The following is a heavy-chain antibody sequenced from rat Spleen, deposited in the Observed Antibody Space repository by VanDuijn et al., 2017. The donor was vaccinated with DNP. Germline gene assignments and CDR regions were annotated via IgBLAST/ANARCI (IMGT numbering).Heavy chain of an antibody. CDR3: ARGYYDGTYYYDWYFDF. D-gene: IGHD1-12*02. J-gene: IGHJ1*01. CDR2: ISSAGST. Sequence: QLQESGPGLVKPSQSLSLTCSVTGYSITSGYGWNWIRKFPGNKLEWLGSISSAGSTNYNPPLKSQIAITRDTSKNQIFLQVNSVTTEDTATYYCARGYYDGTYYYDWYFDFWGPGTMVTVSS. CDR1: GYSITSGYG. V-gene: IGHV3-3*01.